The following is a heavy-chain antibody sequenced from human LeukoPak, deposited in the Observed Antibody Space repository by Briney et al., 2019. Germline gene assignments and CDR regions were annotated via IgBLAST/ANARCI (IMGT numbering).Heavy chain of an antibody. D-gene: IGHD3-9*01. CDR1: GGSITSYY. V-gene: IGHV4-59*12. Sequence: SETLSLTCTVSGGSITSYYRSWIRQSPGKGPEWIGYISHTGRTFYNPSLKSRVIISVDRSKNQFSLNLNSVTAADTAIYYCASGDVLTGVDYWGQGTLVTVSS. CDR3: ASGDVLTGVDY. CDR2: ISHTGRT. J-gene: IGHJ4*02.